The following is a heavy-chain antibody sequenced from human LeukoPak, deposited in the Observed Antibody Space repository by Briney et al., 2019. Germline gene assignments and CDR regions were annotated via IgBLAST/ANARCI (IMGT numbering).Heavy chain of an antibody. CDR1: GFTFISYG. D-gene: IGHD3-10*01. J-gene: IGHJ4*02. CDR3: AKEYDSGGYGANFDY. V-gene: IGHV3-30*02. CDR2: VSSDGGTK. Sequence: GGSRNLSGAASGFTFISYGRHGFRQAPGKGLGWVAFVSSDGGTKYYADSVKGRFTISRDNSRNTMYLQMNSLRAEDTAVYYCAKEYDSGGYGANFDYWGQGTLVTVSS.